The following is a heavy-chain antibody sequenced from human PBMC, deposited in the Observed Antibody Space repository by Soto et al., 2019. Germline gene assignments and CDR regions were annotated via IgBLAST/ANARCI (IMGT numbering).Heavy chain of an antibody. CDR1: GFTFSASW. J-gene: IGHJ4*02. Sequence: DVQLVESGGGLVKPGGSLRLSCAASGFTFSASWMNWVRQAPGKGLEWVGRIKSKTDGGTKDYAAPVKGRFTSSRDDSKNTRYLQMNRLKTEDTAVYFCTTFRYYYDSSGYYLWDFWGQGPRVTVSS. CDR2: IKSKTDGGTK. D-gene: IGHD3-22*01. CDR3: TTFRYYYDSSGYYLWDF. V-gene: IGHV3-15*07.